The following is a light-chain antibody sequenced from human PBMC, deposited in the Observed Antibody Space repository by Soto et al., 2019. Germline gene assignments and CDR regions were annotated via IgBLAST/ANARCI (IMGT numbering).Light chain of an antibody. Sequence: EIVLTQSPGTLSSSPGERATLSCRASQSVSSSYLVWHQQKPGQAPRLLIYAASNRATGIPARFSGSGSGTDFTLTISSLEPEDFAVYYCQQRSNWPLTFGPGTKVDIK. CDR1: QSVSSSY. CDR3: QQRSNWPLT. J-gene: IGKJ3*01. CDR2: AAS. V-gene: IGKV3D-20*02.